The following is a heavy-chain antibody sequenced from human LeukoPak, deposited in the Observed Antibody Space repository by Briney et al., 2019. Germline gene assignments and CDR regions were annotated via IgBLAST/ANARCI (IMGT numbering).Heavy chain of an antibody. V-gene: IGHV4-34*01. CDR3: ARATMVRGVGA. CDR2: INHSGST. J-gene: IGHJ5*02. Sequence: PSETLSLICAVYGGSFSGYYWSWIRQPPGKGLEWIGEINHSGSTNYDPSLKSRVTISVDTSKNQFSLKLSSVTAADTAVYYCARATMVRGVGAWGQGTLVTVSS. CDR1: GGSFSGYY. D-gene: IGHD3-10*01.